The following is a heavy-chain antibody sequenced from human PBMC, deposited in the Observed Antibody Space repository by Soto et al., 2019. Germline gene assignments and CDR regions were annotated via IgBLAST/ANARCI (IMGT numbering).Heavy chain of an antibody. J-gene: IGHJ4*02. CDR1: GYTFSNYF. Sequence: QVQLVQSGAEVKKPGASMKASCRASGYTFSNYFMHWVRQAPAQGLGWMGMINPSGGYTSYAQKVQSRVTMTRDMSTSSVYLELSSLRSEDTAVYYCVRDRSMAATDYWGQGTLVTVSP. CDR2: INPSGGYT. D-gene: IGHD6-25*01. V-gene: IGHV1-46*03. CDR3: VRDRSMAATDY.